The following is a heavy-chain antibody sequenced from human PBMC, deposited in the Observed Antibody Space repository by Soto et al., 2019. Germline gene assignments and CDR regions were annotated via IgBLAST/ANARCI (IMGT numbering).Heavy chain of an antibody. CDR1: GFSLSPSGLG. CDR2: IYWDDDK. Sequence: QITLKESGPTLVKPTQTLTLTCTFSGFSLSPSGLGVGWIRQPPGKALEWVGIIYWDDDKRYSRALKSSLTLTRDTSKNQVVLTMTNMDPVDTATYYCAHLPWKQLWPRARVVLWGQGTPVTVSS. V-gene: IGHV2-5*02. CDR3: AHLPWKQLWPRARVVL. D-gene: IGHD5-18*01. J-gene: IGHJ4*02.